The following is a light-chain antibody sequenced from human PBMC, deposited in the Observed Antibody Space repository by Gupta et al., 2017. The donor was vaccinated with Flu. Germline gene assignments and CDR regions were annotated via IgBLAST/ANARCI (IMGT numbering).Light chain of an antibody. Sequence: DIVMTTSPAFLVVSLGGGATINCKSSQRVFHNSKNKSYFAWYQQIPGQPPRLLIYWASARESGVPDRLSGSGSGTDFTLKITRVEAEDVAIYYCRQYLRLPLAFGPGTKVDIK. CDR3: RQYLRLPLA. CDR1: QRVFHNSKNKSY. J-gene: IGKJ3*01. V-gene: IGKV4-1*01. CDR2: WAS.